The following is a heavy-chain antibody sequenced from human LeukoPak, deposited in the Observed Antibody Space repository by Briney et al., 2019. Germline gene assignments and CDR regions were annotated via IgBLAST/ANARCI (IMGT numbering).Heavy chain of an antibody. CDR2: INPNIGGT. CDR3: PSVSAVAINDFAY. CDR1: GYTFTGYY. V-gene: IGHV1-2*02. D-gene: IGHD6-19*01. J-gene: IGHJ4*02. Sequence: ASVKVSCKASGYTFTGYYMHWVRQAPGQGLEWMGWINPNIGGTNYAQKFQGRVTMTRDTSLITAYMELSRLRSDDTTVYYCPSVSAVAINDFAYWGEGTLVTVSS.